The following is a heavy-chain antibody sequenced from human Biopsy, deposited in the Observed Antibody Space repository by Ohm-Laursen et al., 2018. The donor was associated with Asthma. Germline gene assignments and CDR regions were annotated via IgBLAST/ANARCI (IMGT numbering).Heavy chain of an antibody. CDR3: AKERYYDFWSGYPI. CDR2: MSFDGRQT. CDR1: GFSFGSYG. Sequence: SLRLSCAASGFSFGSYGMHWVRQAPGKGLEWVAVMSFDGRQTYYADSVKGRFTISRDNSKNTLYLQMNSLRAEDTAVYYCAKERYYDFWSGYPIWGQGTTVTVSS. D-gene: IGHD3-3*01. V-gene: IGHV3-30*18. J-gene: IGHJ3*02.